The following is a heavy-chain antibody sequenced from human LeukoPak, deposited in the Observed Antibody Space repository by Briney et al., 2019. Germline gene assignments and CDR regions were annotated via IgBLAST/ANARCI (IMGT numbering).Heavy chain of an antibody. J-gene: IGHJ4*02. CDR1: GGTFSSYA. CDR3: AREGVVRGVIDY. Sequence: SVKVSCKASGGTFSSYAISWVRQAPGQGLEWMGGIIPIFGTANCAQKFQGRVTITADESTSTAYMELSSLRSEDTAVYYCAREGVVRGVIDYWGQGTLVTVSS. CDR2: IIPIFGTA. D-gene: IGHD3-10*01. V-gene: IGHV1-69*13.